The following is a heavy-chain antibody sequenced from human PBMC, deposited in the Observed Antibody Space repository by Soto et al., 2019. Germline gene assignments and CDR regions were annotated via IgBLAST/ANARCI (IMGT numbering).Heavy chain of an antibody. CDR3: ARDDYYDSSGYCPFGY. J-gene: IGHJ4*02. V-gene: IGHV4-31*03. CDR2: IYYSGST. Sequence: PSETLSLTCTVSGGSISSRGYYWSWIRQHPGKGLEWIGYIYYSGSTYYNPSLKSRVTISVDTSKNQFSLKLSSVTAADTAVYYCARDDYYDSSGYCPFGYWGKGTLVTVSS. D-gene: IGHD3-22*01. CDR1: GGSISSRGYY.